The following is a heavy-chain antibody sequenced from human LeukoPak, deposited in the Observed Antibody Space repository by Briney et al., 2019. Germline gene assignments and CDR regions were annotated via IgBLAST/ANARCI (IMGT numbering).Heavy chain of an antibody. Sequence: SETLSLTCAVYGGSFSGYYWSWIRQPPGKGLEWIGEINHSGSTNYNLSLKSRVTISVDTSKNQFSLKLNSVTAADTAVYYCARRPYYYDSSGPEGAFDYWGQGTLVTVSS. CDR3: ARRPYYYDSSGPEGAFDY. D-gene: IGHD3-22*01. CDR1: GGSFSGYY. J-gene: IGHJ4*02. V-gene: IGHV4-34*01. CDR2: INHSGST.